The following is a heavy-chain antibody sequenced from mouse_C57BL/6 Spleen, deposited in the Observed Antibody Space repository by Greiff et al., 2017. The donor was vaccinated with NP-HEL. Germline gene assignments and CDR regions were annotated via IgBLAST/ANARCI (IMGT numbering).Heavy chain of an antibody. J-gene: IGHJ2*01. V-gene: IGHV1-15*01. D-gene: IGHD3-2*02. CDR2: LDPETGGT. CDR3: TRGKTAQATDYFDY. Sequence: VQLVESGAELVRPGASVTLSCKASGYTFTDYEMHWVKQTPVHGLEWIGALDPETGGTAYNQKFKGKAILTADKSSSTAYMELRSLTSEDSAVYYCTRGKTAQATDYFDYWGQGTTLTVSS. CDR1: GYTFTDYE.